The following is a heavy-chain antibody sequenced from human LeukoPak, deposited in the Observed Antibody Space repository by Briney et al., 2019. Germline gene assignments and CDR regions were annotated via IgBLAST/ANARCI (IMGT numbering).Heavy chain of an antibody. CDR2: THYSGST. Sequence: PSETLSLTCSVSGGSISSYYWSWIRQPPGKGLECIGYTHYSGSTNYNPSLKSRVTISVDTSKNQFSLKLSSVTAADTAVYYCARRSYGTDYFDYWGQGTLVTVSS. V-gene: IGHV4-59*08. CDR1: GGSISSYY. D-gene: IGHD5-18*01. J-gene: IGHJ4*02. CDR3: ARRSYGTDYFDY.